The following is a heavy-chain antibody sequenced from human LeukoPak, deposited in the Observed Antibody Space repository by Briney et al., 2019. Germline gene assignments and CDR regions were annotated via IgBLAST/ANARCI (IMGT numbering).Heavy chain of an antibody. V-gene: IGHV3-48*04. J-gene: IGHJ4*02. CDR3: ARVRGSYSADY. Sequence: PGGSLGLSCAASGFTFSSYSMTWVRQAPGKGLEWVSYISGSGAATYYADSVKGRFTISRDNPKDSLYLQLNGLRAEDTALYYCARVRGSYSADYWGQGTLVTVSS. D-gene: IGHD1-26*01. CDR1: GFTFSSYS. CDR2: ISGSGAAT.